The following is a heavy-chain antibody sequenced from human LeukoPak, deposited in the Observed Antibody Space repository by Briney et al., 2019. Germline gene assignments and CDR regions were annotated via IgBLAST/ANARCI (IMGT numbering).Heavy chain of an antibody. CDR1: GFTFSSYS. V-gene: IGHV3-48*01. CDR3: ASSPAGYGMDV. J-gene: IGHJ6*02. Sequence: GGSLRLSCAASGFTFSSYSMNWVRQAPGKGLEWVSYISSSSRTIYNTDSVKGRFTISRDNAKNSLYLQTNSLRAEDTAVYYCASSPAGYGMDVWGQGTTVTVSS. CDR2: ISSSSRTI.